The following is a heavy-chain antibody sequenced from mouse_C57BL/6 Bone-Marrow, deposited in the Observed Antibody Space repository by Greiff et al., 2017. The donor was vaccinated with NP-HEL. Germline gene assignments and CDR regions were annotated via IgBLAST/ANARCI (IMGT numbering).Heavy chain of an antibody. CDR2: IYPGDGDT. Sequence: VQLQQSGPELVKPGASVKISCKASGYAFSSSWMNWVKQRPGKGLEWIGRIYPGDGDTNYNGKFKGKATLTADKSSSTAYMQLSSLTSEDSAVYFCASREDGNYDGGYWGQGTSVTVS. CDR1: GYAFSSSW. V-gene: IGHV1-82*01. J-gene: IGHJ4*01. CDR3: ASREDGNYDGGY. D-gene: IGHD2-1*01.